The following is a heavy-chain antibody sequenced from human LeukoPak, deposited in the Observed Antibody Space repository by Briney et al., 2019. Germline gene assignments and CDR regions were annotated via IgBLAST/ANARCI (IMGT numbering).Heavy chain of an antibody. CDR2: ISSSGSTI. V-gene: IGHV3-48*03. CDR1: GFTFSSYE. D-gene: IGHD3-22*01. J-gene: IGHJ6*02. Sequence: GGSLRLSCAASGFTFSSYEMNWVRRAPGKGLEWVSYISSSGSTIYYADSVKGRFTISRDNAKNSLYLQMNSLRAEDTAVYYCARDGYYYDSSGYCVGYYYYYYGMDVWGQGTTVTVSS. CDR3: ARDGYYYDSSGYCVGYYYYYYGMDV.